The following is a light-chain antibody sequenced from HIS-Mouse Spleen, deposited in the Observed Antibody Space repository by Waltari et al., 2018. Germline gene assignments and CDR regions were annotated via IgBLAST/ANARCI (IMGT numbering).Light chain of an antibody. V-gene: IGLV2-11*01. CDR2: DVS. CDR1: SSHVGGYNY. CDR3: CSYAGSYTWV. Sequence: QSALTQPRSVSGSPGQSVTISCTGTSSHVGGYNYVPWYQQHPGNAPKLMIYDVSKRPSGVPDRFSGSKSGNTASLTISGLQAEDEADYYCCSYAGSYTWVFGGGTKLTVL. J-gene: IGLJ3*02.